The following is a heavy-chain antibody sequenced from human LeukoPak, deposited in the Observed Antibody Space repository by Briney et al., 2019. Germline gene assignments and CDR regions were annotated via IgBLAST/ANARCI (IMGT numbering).Heavy chain of an antibody. J-gene: IGHJ4*02. CDR2: ISSSSTI. CDR1: GFTFSSYS. CDR3: AREMISGSYYSLFRSFDY. Sequence: GGSLRLSCAASGFTFSSYSMNWVRQAPGKGLEWVSYISSSSTIYYADSVKGRFTISRDNAKNSLYLQMNSLRAEDTAVYYCAREMISGSYYSLFRSFDYWGQGTLVTVSS. V-gene: IGHV3-48*01. D-gene: IGHD1-26*01.